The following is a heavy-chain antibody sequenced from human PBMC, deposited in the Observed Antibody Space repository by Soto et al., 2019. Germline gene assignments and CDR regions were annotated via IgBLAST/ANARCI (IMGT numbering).Heavy chain of an antibody. CDR2: ISGNGGST. CDR3: ATEHGVYGDYFDY. V-gene: IGHV3-23*01. CDR1: GFTFSSYA. J-gene: IGHJ4*02. Sequence: PGGSLRLSCAASGFTFSSYAMSWVRQAPGKGLEWVSAISGNGGSTYYADSVKGRFTISRDNSKNTLYLQMNSLRAEDTAVYYCATEHGVYGDYFDYWGQGALVTVSS. D-gene: IGHD4-17*01.